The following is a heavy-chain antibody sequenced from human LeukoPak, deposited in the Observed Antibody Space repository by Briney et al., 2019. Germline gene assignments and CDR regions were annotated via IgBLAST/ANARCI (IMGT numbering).Heavy chain of an antibody. J-gene: IGHJ4*02. D-gene: IGHD3-22*01. CDR2: IYYSGST. Sequence: SETLSLTCTVSGGSISSGDYYWSWIRQPPGKGLEWIGYIYYSGSTYYNPSLKSRVTISVDTSKNQFSLKLSSVTAADTAVYYCARGKEYYYDSSGYNYYFDYWGQETLVTVSS. V-gene: IGHV4-30-4*01. CDR1: GGSISSGDYY. CDR3: ARGKEYYYDSSGYNYYFDY.